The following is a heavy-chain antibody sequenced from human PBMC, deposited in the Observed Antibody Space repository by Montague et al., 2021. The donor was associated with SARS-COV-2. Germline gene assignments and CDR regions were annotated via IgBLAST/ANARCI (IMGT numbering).Heavy chain of an antibody. J-gene: IGHJ4*02. V-gene: IGHV2-5*02. CDR2: XYWDDDK. Sequence: PALVKPTQTLTLTCTFSGFSLSTDGVGVGWIRQPPGKALEWLALXYWDDDKRYRPGLQSRLTITKGTSENQVVLTMTNMDPVDTATYYCAHRYYSGSGSSASAGFDYWGQGTLVTVSS. D-gene: IGHD3-10*01. CDR3: AHRYYSGSGSSASAGFDY. CDR1: GFSLSTDGVG.